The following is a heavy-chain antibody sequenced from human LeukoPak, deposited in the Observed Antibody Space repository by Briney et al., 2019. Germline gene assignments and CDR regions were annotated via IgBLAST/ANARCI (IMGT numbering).Heavy chain of an antibody. V-gene: IGHV3-23*01. CDR1: GFTLNNYW. D-gene: IGHD3-3*01. CDR2: ITGDDST. Sequence: GGSLRLSCAASGFTLNNYWMSWVRQAPGKGLEWVSSITGDDSTYYADSVKGRFTISRDTSSNTLYLQMNSLRAEDTALHYCAKGHYDFRDYWGQGTLVTVSS. CDR3: AKGHYDFRDY. J-gene: IGHJ4*02.